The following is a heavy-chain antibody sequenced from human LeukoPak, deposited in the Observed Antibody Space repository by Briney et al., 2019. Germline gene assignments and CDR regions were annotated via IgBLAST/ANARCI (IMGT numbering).Heavy chain of an antibody. CDR2: IIPIFGTA. J-gene: IGHJ4*02. CDR3: AGGSGYDTVRFNY. CDR1: GGTFSSYA. D-gene: IGHD3-3*01. V-gene: IGHV1-69*05. Sequence: ASVKVSCKASGGTFSSYAISWVRQAPGQGLEWMGRIIPIFGTANYAQKFQGRVTITTDESTSTAYIELSSLRSEDTAVYYCAGGSGYDTVRFNYWGQGTLVTVSS.